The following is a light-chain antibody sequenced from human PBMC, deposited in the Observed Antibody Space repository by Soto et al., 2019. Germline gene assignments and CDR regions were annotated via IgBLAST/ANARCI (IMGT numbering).Light chain of an antibody. CDR2: SDN. Sequence: QSVLTQPPSASGTPGQGVTISCSGSNSNIGRNTVNWYQQFPGAAPNLLIHSDNQRPSGVPDRFSGSRSGTSASLAISGLQSEHEADYYCAAWDESPNVPVFGGGTKLTVL. V-gene: IGLV1-44*01. J-gene: IGLJ3*02. CDR1: NSNIGRNT. CDR3: AAWDESPNVPV.